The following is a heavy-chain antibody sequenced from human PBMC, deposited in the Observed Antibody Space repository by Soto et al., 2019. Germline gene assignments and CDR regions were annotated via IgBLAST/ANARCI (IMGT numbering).Heavy chain of an antibody. J-gene: IGHJ4*01. CDR2: IYNNGRT. D-gene: IGHD2-2*01. CDR1: GGSISSSS. CDR3: ARARFCTSTSCYHYFEF. Sequence: SETLSLTCTVSGGSISSSSWSWIRQPPGRGLEWIGYIYNNGRTDYNPSLKSRVTISVDTSKNHFSLKLSSVTPADTAVYYCARARFCTSTSCYHYFEFWGPGTLVTVSS. V-gene: IGHV4-59*01.